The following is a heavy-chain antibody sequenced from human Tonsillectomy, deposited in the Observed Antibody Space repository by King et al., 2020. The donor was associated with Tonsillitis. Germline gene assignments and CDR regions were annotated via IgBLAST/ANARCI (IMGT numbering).Heavy chain of an antibody. D-gene: IGHD2/OR15-2a*01. CDR2: ITYDGSEK. V-gene: IGHV3-30*04. CDR1: GFTFSNYA. J-gene: IGHJ4*02. Sequence: VQLVESGGGVVQPGRSLRLSCTASGFTFSNYAMHWVRQAPGKGLEWVAIITYDGSEKYYADSVKGRFTSSRDNSKKKMYLQMNSLSAEDTAVYYCARDLRSGEWYYPFGYFDYWGQGTMVTVSS. CDR3: ARDLRSGEWYYPFGYFDY.